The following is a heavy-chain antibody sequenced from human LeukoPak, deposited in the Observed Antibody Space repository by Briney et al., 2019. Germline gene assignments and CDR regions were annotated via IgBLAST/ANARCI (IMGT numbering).Heavy chain of an antibody. CDR3: ARYKAGAATSWFDP. CDR2: IYYSGST. CDR1: GGSIISSSYY. Sequence: SETLSLTCTVPGGSIISSSYYWGWIRQPPGKGLEWIGRIYYSGSTNYNPSLKARAPISIDTSKNQFSLKLRSVTAADTAVYYCARYKAGAATSWFDPWGQGTLVTVSS. D-gene: IGHD6-13*01. J-gene: IGHJ5*02. V-gene: IGHV4-39*07.